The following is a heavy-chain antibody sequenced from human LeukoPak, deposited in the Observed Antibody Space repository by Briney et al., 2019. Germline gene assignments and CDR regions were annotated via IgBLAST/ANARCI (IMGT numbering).Heavy chain of an antibody. CDR3: ARYVWGSYPTFEDY. V-gene: IGHV4-59*01. D-gene: IGHD3-16*02. CDR1: GGSISSYY. J-gene: IGHJ4*02. Sequence: PSETLSLTCTVSGGSISSYYWSWIRQPPGKGLEWIGYIYYSGSTNYNTSLKSRVTISVDTSKNQFSLKLSSVTAADTAVYYCARYVWGSYPTFEDYWGQGTLVTVSS. CDR2: IYYSGST.